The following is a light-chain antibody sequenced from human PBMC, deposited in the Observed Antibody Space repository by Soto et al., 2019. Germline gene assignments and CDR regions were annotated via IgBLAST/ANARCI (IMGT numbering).Light chain of an antibody. V-gene: IGLV2-14*01. Sequence: QSVLTQPASVSGSPGQSITISCVGTSSDIGDYNYVSWYQQHPGKVPKVIIYDVINRPSGVSYRFSATKSGNTASLTISGLQAEDEADYYCCSYTRSGTLIFGTGTKVTVL. J-gene: IGLJ1*01. CDR1: SSDIGDYNY. CDR2: DVI. CDR3: CSYTRSGTLI.